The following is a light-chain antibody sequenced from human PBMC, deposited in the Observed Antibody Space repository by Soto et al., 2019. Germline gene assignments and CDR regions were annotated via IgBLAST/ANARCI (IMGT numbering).Light chain of an antibody. CDR3: SSYKTGDDVL. V-gene: IGLV2-14*01. CDR1: SSDIGGYNY. Sequence: QSALTQPASVSGSPGQSITISCTGTSSDIGGYNYVSWYQQYPGKAPNLIIYEVTNRPSGVSNRFFGSKSGNTASLTISGIQAEDEADYYCSSYKTGDDVLFGGGTKLTVL. CDR2: EVT. J-gene: IGLJ2*01.